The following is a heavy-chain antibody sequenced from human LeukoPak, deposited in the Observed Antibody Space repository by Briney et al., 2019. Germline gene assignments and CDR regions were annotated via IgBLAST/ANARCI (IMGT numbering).Heavy chain of an antibody. CDR3: ASHSYGYNH. CDR2: IKQDGSEK. CDR1: GIIITSYW. D-gene: IGHD3-16*01. Sequence: PGGSLRLSCAASGIIITSYWMSWVRQTPGKGLEWVANIKQDGSEKNYVDSVKGRFTILRDNARNSLYLQMNSLRAEDTAVYYCASHSYGYNHWGQGTLVIVSS. J-gene: IGHJ5*02. V-gene: IGHV3-7*01.